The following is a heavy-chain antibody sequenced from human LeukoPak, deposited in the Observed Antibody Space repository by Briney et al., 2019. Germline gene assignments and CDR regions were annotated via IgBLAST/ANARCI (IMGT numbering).Heavy chain of an antibody. D-gene: IGHD2-15*01. CDR1: GFTFSSYS. V-gene: IGHV3-21*01. CDR2: ISSSSSYI. J-gene: IGHJ4*02. CDR3: ARVTPPRDY. Sequence: GGSLRLSCAASGFTFSSYSMNWVRQAPGKGLEWVSSISSSSSYIYYAGSVKGRFTISRDNAKNSLYLQMNSLRAEDTAVYYCARVTPPRDYWGQGALVTVSS.